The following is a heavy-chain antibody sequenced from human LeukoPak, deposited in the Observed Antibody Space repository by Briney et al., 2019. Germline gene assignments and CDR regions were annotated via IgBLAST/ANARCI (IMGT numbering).Heavy chain of an antibody. Sequence: ASVKVSCKASGGTFSSYAISWVRQAPGQGLEWMGWISAYNGNTNYAQKLQGRVTMTIDTSTSTAYMELRSLRSDDTAVYYCARRGYRYRYFDLWGRGTLVTVSS. D-gene: IGHD5-18*01. V-gene: IGHV1-18*01. CDR3: ARRGYRYRYFDL. CDR2: ISAYNGNT. CDR1: GGTFSSYA. J-gene: IGHJ2*01.